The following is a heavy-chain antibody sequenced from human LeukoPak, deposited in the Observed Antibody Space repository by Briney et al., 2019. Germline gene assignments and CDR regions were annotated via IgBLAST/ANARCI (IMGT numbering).Heavy chain of an antibody. CDR2: ISAYNGNT. D-gene: IGHD3-22*01. CDR3: ARDYYDSSEPFFDY. Sequence: SVKVSCKASGYTFTSYGISWVRQAPGQGLEWMGWISAYNGNTNYAQKLQGRVTMTTDTSTSTAYMELRSLRSDDTAVYYCARDYYDSSEPFFDYWGQGTLVTVSS. CDR1: GYTFTSYG. J-gene: IGHJ4*02. V-gene: IGHV1-18*01.